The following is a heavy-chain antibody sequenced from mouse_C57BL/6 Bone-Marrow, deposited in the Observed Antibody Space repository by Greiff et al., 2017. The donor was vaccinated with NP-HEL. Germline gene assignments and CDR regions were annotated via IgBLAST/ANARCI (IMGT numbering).Heavy chain of an antibody. CDR3: TRFDGSSYDAMDY. CDR1: GYTFTSYW. D-gene: IGHD1-1*01. V-gene: IGHV1-5*01. CDR2: IYPGNSDT. Sequence: VQLQQSGTVLARPGASVKMSCKTSGYTFTSYWMHWVKQRPGQGLEWIGAIYPGNSDTSYNQKFKGKAKLTAVTSASTAYMELSSLTNEDSAVYYCTRFDGSSYDAMDYWGQGTSVTVSS. J-gene: IGHJ4*01.